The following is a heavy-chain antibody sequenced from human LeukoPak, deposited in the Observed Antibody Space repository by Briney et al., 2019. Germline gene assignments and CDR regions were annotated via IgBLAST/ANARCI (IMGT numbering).Heavy chain of an antibody. D-gene: IGHD2-15*01. CDR3: ARGYCSGGGCYTAEYLPH. J-gene: IGHJ1*01. CDR2: MRPNSGET. CDR1: GYTFTNFE. Sequence: ASVKVSCKASGYTFTNFEINWVRQVAGQGLEWMGWMRPNSGETVNAQKFQGRVTMTRDISTSTAYMELTGLRSDDTAVYFCARGYCSGGGCYTAEYLPHWGQGTLVTVSS. V-gene: IGHV1-8*02.